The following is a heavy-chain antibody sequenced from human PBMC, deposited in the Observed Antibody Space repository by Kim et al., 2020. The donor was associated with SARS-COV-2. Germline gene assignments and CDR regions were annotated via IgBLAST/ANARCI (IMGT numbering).Heavy chain of an antibody. CDR3: AREPSGNSEYFDR. J-gene: IGHJ2*01. V-gene: IGHV4-59*01. Sequence: YSPTLKSRVTISVDTSKSQYSRKLSSVTAADTAVYYCAREPSGNSEYFDRWGRGTLVTVSS. D-gene: IGHD2-15*01.